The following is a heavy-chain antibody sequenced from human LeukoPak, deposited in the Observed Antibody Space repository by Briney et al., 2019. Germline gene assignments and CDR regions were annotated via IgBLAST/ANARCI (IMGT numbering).Heavy chain of an antibody. Sequence: PGGSLRLSCAASGFTFSSYGMHWVRQAPGKGLEGVAVIWYDGSNKYYADSVKGRFTISRDNSKNTLYLQMNSLRAEDTAVYYCARDSQQLERRAWFDPWGQGTLVTVSS. CDR1: GFTFSSYG. CDR3: ARDSQQLERRAWFDP. D-gene: IGHD1-1*01. V-gene: IGHV3-33*01. CDR2: IWYDGSNK. J-gene: IGHJ5*02.